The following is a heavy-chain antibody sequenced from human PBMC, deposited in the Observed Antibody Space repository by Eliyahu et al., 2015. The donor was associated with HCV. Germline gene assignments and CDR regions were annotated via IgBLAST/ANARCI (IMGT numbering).Heavy chain of an antibody. J-gene: IGHJ3*02. CDR2: ISSSGSTI. CDR1: GFTFSDYY. D-gene: IGHD6-19*01. CDR3: ARDFEAVAGIHQTDAFDI. V-gene: IGHV3-11*01. Sequence: RLSCAASGFTFSDYYMSWIRQAPGKGLEWVSYISSSGSTIYYADSVKGRFTISRDNAKNSLYLQMNSLRAEDTAVYYCARDFEAVAGIHQTDAFDIWGQGTMVTVSS.